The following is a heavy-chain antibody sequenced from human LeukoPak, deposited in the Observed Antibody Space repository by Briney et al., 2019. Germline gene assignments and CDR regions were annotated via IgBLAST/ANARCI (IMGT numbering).Heavy chain of an antibody. D-gene: IGHD3-3*01. V-gene: IGHV4-34*01. Sequence: PSETLSLTCAVYGGSFSGYYWTWIRQPPGKGLEWIGEINHSGSTNYNPSLKSRVTVSVDTSKNQFSLKLSSVTAAETAVYYCANSALEWLPIPDYWGQGTLVTVSS. CDR3: ANSALEWLPIPDY. J-gene: IGHJ4*02. CDR1: GGSFSGYY. CDR2: INHSGST.